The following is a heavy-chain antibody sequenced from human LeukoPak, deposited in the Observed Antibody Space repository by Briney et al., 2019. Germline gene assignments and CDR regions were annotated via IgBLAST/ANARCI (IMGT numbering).Heavy chain of an antibody. CDR2: ISGSGGFT. CDR3: AKSLGATTPPQV. Sequence: GGSLRLSCAASGFTFSSYAMSWVRQAPGKGLEWVSGISGSGGFTYYADSVKGRFTISRDNSKNTLYLQMNSLRAEDTAVYYCAKSLGATTPPQVWGQGTMVTVSS. J-gene: IGHJ3*01. CDR1: GFTFSSYA. D-gene: IGHD1-26*01. V-gene: IGHV3-23*01.